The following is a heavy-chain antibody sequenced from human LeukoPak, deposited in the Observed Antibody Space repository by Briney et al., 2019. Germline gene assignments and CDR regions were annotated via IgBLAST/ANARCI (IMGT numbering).Heavy chain of an antibody. V-gene: IGHV3-30*02. CDR1: GFPFSSYG. J-gene: IGHJ3*02. CDR3: AKDGGHAFDI. CDR2: IRNDGSNK. Sequence: GSLRLSCAASGFPFSSYGMHWVRQAPGKGLEWVAFIRNDGSNKYYADSVKGRFTISRDNSKNTLYLQMNSLRAEATAVYYCAKDGGHAFDIWGQGTMVTVSS.